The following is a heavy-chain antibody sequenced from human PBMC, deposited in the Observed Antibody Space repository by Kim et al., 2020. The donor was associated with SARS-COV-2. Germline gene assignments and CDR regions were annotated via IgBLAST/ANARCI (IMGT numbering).Heavy chain of an antibody. CDR3: ARAYVVVAAPYYYYYGMDV. J-gene: IGHJ6*02. CDR1: GGTFSSYA. V-gene: IGHV1-69*04. D-gene: IGHD2-15*01. Sequence: SVKVSCKASGGTFSSYAISWVRQAPGQGLEWMGRIIPILGIANYAQKFQGRVTITADKSTSTAYMELSSLRSEDTAVYYCARAYVVVAAPYYYYYGMDVWGQGTTVTVSS. CDR2: IIPILGIA.